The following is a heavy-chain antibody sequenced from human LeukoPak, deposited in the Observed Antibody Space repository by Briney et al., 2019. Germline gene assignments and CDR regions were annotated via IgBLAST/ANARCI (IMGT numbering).Heavy chain of an antibody. CDR1: GGSFSGYY. CDR3: ARVRRDGYKPPFDY. CDR2: INHSGST. D-gene: IGHD5-12*01. J-gene: IGHJ4*02. V-gene: IGHV4-34*01. Sequence: SETLSLTCAVYGGSFSGYYWSWIRQPPGKGLEWIGEINHSGSTNYNPSLKSRVTISVDTSKNQFSLKLSSVTAADTAVYYCARVRRDGYKPPFDYWGQGTLVTVSS.